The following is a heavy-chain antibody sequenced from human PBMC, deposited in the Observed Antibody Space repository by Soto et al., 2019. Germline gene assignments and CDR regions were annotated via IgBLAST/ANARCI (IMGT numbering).Heavy chain of an antibody. Sequence: RLSCAASGFTFSSYGMNWVRQAPGKGLEWVAVISYDGSNKYYADSVKGRFNISRDSSKNMLYLQMNSLRAEDTAVYYCAKEDSSSWHYYYGMDVWGQGTTVTVSS. CDR2: ISYDGSNK. CDR1: GFTFSSYG. J-gene: IGHJ6*02. D-gene: IGHD6-13*01. CDR3: AKEDSSSWHYYYGMDV. V-gene: IGHV3-30*18.